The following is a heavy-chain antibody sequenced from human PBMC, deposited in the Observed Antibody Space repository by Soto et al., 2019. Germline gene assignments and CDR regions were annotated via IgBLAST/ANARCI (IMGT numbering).Heavy chain of an antibody. CDR2: IKQDGSEK. D-gene: IGHD3-10*01. CDR1: GFTFSSYW. V-gene: IGHV3-7*01. Sequence: GGSLRLSCAASGFTFSSYWMSWVRQAPGKGLEWVANIKQDGSEKYYVDSVKGRFTISRDNAKNSLYLQMNSLRAEDTAVYYCAREGNYYGSGSYYTQYYFDYWGQGTLVTVSS. CDR3: AREGNYYGSGSYYTQYYFDY. J-gene: IGHJ4*02.